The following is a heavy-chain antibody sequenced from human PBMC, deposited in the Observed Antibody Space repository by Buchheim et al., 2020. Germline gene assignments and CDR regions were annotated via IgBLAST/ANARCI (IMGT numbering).Heavy chain of an antibody. CDR3: ARTSIQYHFDS. CDR2: IYYSGST. J-gene: IGHJ4*02. V-gene: IGHV4-61*01. D-gene: IGHD4-11*01. CDR1: GGSVSSGNYY. Sequence: QVQLQESGTGLVKPSETLSVTCTVSGGSVSSGNYYWSWIRQPPGKGLEWIGYIYYSGSTNYSPSLKSRVTISVDTSKDQFSLKLSSVTAADTADYYCARTSIQYHFDSWGQGTL.